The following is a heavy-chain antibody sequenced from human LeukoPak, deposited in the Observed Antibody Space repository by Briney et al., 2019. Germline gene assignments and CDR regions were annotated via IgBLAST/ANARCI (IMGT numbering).Heavy chain of an antibody. J-gene: IGHJ4*02. Sequence: GGSLRLSCGASGFTFSENWMSWVRQAPGRGPEWVADIKGDGSKMYYVDSVKGRFTISRDNDKNALYLQMNNLRVVDTGVYYCARDGTCLDFWGQGVLVTVSS. CDR3: ARDGTCLDF. V-gene: IGHV3-7*01. CDR2: IKGDGSKM. CDR1: GFTFSENW.